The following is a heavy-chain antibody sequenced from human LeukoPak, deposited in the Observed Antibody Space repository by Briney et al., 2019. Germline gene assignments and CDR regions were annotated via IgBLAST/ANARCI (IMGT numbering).Heavy chain of an antibody. V-gene: IGHV3-30*02. CDR3: AKDGIAARPYYFDY. Sequence: GGSLRLSCAASGFTFSSYGMHWVRQAPGKGLEWVAFIRYDGSNKYYVDSVKGRFTISRDNSKNTLYLQMNSLRAEDTAVYYCAKDGIAARPYYFDYWGQGTLVTVSS. D-gene: IGHD6-6*01. J-gene: IGHJ4*02. CDR1: GFTFSSYG. CDR2: IRYDGSNK.